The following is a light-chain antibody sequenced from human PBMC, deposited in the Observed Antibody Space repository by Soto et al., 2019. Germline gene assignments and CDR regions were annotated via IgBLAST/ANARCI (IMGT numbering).Light chain of an antibody. Sequence: QSVLTXPPSVSGSPGQSVTISCTGTSSDVGGYNRVSWYQQPPGKAPKLLIYDVSNRPSGGSTRFSGSKSGNMASLTISGLQAEDEADYYCTSYATGSAYVFGPGTKSPS. CDR3: TSYATGSAYV. J-gene: IGLJ1*01. CDR2: DVS. V-gene: IGLV2-18*02. CDR1: SSDVGGYNR.